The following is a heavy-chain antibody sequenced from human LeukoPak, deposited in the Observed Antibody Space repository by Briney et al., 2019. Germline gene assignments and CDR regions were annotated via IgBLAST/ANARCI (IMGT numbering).Heavy chain of an antibody. Sequence: PGGSLRLSCAASGFTFRSYGMHWVRQAPGKGLEWVAFIRYDGSNKYCTDSVKGRFTISRDNAKNTLYLQINSLRAEDTAVYYCTRVRVNSGGSHAADAFDIWGQGTLVTVSA. CDR3: TRVRVNSGGSHAADAFDI. CDR1: GFTFRSYG. CDR2: IRYDGSNK. D-gene: IGHD1-26*01. V-gene: IGHV3-30*02. J-gene: IGHJ3*02.